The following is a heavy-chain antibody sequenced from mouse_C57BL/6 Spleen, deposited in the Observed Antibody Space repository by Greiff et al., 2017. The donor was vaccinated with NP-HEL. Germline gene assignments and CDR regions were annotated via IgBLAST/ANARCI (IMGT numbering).Heavy chain of an antibody. J-gene: IGHJ4*01. CDR3: ARDNGYYYYAMDY. CDR2: INYDGSST. D-gene: IGHD2-3*01. Sequence: EVHLVESEGGLVQPGSSMKLSCTASGFTFSDYYMAWVRQVPEKGLEWVANINYDGSSTYYLDSLKSRFIISRDNAKNILYLQMSSLKSEDTATYYCARDNGYYYYAMDYWGQGTSVTVSS. V-gene: IGHV5-16*01. CDR1: GFTFSDYY.